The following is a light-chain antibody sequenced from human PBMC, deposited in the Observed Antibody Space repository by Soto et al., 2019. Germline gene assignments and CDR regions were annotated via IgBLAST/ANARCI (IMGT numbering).Light chain of an antibody. CDR1: SSNIGLND. V-gene: IGLV1-44*01. Sequence: QSVLTQPPSASGTPGQAVTISCSGSSSNIGLNDVHWYRQLSGTAPQILIYDTNQQATGVPDRFSGSRSGTSASLAIHGLQSEDEADYHCAAWDDTLNGPLFGGGTKHTLL. J-gene: IGLJ2*01. CDR3: AAWDDTLNGPL. CDR2: DTN.